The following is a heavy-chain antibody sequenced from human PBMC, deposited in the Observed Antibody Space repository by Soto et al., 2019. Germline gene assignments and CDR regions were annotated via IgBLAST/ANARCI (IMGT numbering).Heavy chain of an antibody. CDR3: ARDYGDGYNYLPLVY. J-gene: IGHJ4*02. V-gene: IGHV1-69*13. CDR1: GGTFSSYA. Sequence: SVKVSCKASGGTFSSYAISWVRQAPGQGLEWMGGIIPIFGTAIYAQKFQGRVTITADESTSTAYMELSSLRSEDTAVYYCARDYGDGYNYLPLVYWGQGTLVTVSS. CDR2: IIPIFGTA. D-gene: IGHD5-12*01.